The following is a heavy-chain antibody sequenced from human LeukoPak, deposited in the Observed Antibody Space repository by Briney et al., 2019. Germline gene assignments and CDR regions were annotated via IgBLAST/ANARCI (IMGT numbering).Heavy chain of an antibody. Sequence: GGSLRLSCAASGFTFSSYGMHWVRQAPGKGLEWVAFIRYDGSNKYYADSVKGRFTISRDNSKNTLYLQMNSLRAEDTAVYYCAKDFDGSTWFGRNYMDVWGKGTTVTVSS. D-gene: IGHD6-13*01. V-gene: IGHV3-30*02. J-gene: IGHJ6*03. CDR1: GFTFSSYG. CDR2: IRYDGSNK. CDR3: AKDFDGSTWFGRNYMDV.